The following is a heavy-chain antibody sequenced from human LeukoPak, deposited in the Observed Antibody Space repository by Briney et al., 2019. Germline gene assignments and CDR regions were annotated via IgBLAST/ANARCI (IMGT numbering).Heavy chain of an antibody. CDR3: ARASGSSWYGGAFDI. CDR2: IYHSGST. D-gene: IGHD6-13*01. V-gene: IGHV4-30-2*01. CDR1: GGSISSGGYS. Sequence: SQTLSLTCAVSGGSISSGGYSWSWIRQPPGKGLEWIGYIYHSGSTYYNPSLKSRVTISVDRSKNQFSLKLSSVTAADTAVYYCARASGSSWYGGAFDIWGQGTMVTVSS. J-gene: IGHJ3*02.